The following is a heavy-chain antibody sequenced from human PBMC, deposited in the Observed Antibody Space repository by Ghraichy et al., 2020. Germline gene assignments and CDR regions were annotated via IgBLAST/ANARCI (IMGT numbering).Heavy chain of an antibody. Sequence: GESLNISCAASGFTFDDKTMHWVRQAPGKGLEWVSLISWDGDRTYYSDSVKGRFTISRDNSKNSLYLQMDSLRTEDTALYYCAKGRVPAAILDSFDFWGQGTLVTVSS. CDR3: AKGRVPAAILDSFDF. CDR1: GFTFDDKT. J-gene: IGHJ4*02. CDR2: ISWDGDRT. V-gene: IGHV3-43*01. D-gene: IGHD2-2*01.